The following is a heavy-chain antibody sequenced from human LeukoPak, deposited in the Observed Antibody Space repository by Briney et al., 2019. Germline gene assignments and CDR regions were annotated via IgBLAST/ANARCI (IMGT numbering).Heavy chain of an antibody. CDR3: AKEVGYYGSEGLDY. Sequence: GGSLRLSCAASGFTFSSYSMNWVRQAPGKGLEWVSSISSSSSYIYYADSVKGRFTISRDNAKNSLYLQMNSLRAEDTAVYYCAKEVGYYGSEGLDYWGQGTLVTVSS. V-gene: IGHV3-21*01. J-gene: IGHJ4*02. D-gene: IGHD3-10*01. CDR2: ISSSSSYI. CDR1: GFTFSSYS.